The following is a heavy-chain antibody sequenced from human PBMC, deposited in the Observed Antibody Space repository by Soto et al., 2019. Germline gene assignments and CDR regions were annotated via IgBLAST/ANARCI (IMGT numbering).Heavy chain of an antibody. V-gene: IGHV3-30*03. CDR1: GFTFNTYG. J-gene: IGHJ4*02. CDR3: ASFAYYGSGIFDY. Sequence: GGSLRLSCAASGFTFNTYGMHWVRQAPGKGLEWVAVISYDGSNKYYADSVKGRFTISRDNSKNTLYLQMNSLRAEDTAVYYCASFAYYGSGIFDYWGQGTLVTVSS. CDR2: ISYDGSNK. D-gene: IGHD3-10*01.